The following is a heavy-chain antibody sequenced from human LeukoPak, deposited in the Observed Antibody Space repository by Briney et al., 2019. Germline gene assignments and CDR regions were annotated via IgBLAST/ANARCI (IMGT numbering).Heavy chain of an antibody. CDR3: AMPDLYCSGGSCQYYYYGMDV. CDR1: GFTFSSYA. J-gene: IGHJ6*02. CDR2: ISGSGGST. Sequence: GGSLRLSCAASGFTFSSYAMSWVRQAPGKGLEWVSAISGSGGSTYYADSVKGRFTISRDNSKNTLYLQMNSLRAEDTAVYYCAMPDLYCSGGSCQYYYYGMDVWGQGTTATVSS. D-gene: IGHD2-15*01. V-gene: IGHV3-23*01.